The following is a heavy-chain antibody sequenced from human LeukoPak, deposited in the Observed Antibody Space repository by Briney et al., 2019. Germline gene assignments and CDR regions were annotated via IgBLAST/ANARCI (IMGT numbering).Heavy chain of an antibody. V-gene: IGHV1-18*01. D-gene: IGHD2-15*01. CDR1: GYTFTSYG. Sequence: ASVKVSXKASGYTFTSYGISWVRQAPGQGLEWMGWISAYNGNTNYAQKLQGRVTMTTDTSTSTAYMELRSLRSDDTAVYYCARSYQDIVVVVAASGEYYFDYWGQGTLVTVSS. J-gene: IGHJ4*02. CDR2: ISAYNGNT. CDR3: ARSYQDIVVVVAASGEYYFDY.